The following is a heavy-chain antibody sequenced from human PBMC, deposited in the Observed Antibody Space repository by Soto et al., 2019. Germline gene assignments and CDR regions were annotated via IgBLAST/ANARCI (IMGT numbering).Heavy chain of an antibody. V-gene: IGHV3-21*04. Sequence: PGGSLRLSCAASGFTFSSYSMNWVRQAPGKGLEWVSSISSSSSYIYYADSVKGRFTISRDNAKNSLYLQMNSLRAEDTAVYYCARDRHEGGSRRPRKEVSGQGTTDTVSS. CDR3: ARDRHEGGSRRPRKEV. CDR2: ISSSSSYI. J-gene: IGHJ6*01. D-gene: IGHD6-13*01. CDR1: GFTFSSYS.